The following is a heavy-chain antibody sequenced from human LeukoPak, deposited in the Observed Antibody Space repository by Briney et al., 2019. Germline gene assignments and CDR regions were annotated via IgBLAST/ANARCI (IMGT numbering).Heavy chain of an antibody. J-gene: IGHJ4*02. CDR1: GFTFSSYA. CDR2: ISYDGSNK. D-gene: IGHD4-17*01. CDR3: ARGHTVTTAFDY. Sequence: PGGSLRPSCAASGFTFSSYAMHWVRQAPGEGLEWVAVISYDGSNKYYADSVKGRFTISRDNSKNTLYLQMNSLRAEDTAVYYCARGHTVTTAFDYWGQGTLVTVSS. V-gene: IGHV3-30-3*01.